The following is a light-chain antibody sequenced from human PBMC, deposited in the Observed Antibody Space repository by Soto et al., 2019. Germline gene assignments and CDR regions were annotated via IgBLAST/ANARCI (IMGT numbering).Light chain of an antibody. Sequence: DIQMTQSPSSLSASVGDRVSITCRASQTIRKYLNWYQQKPGKAPELLIHSASTLQTGVPSRFSGSGSGTDFALTITSLQPEDFDTYYCQQSYTTPVTFGKGTRLEI. V-gene: IGKV1-39*01. CDR1: QTIRKY. J-gene: IGKJ5*01. CDR3: QQSYTTPVT. CDR2: SAS.